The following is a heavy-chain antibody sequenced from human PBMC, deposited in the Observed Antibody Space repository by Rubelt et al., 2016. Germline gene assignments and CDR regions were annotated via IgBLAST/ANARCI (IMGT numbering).Heavy chain of an antibody. J-gene: IGHJ4*02. V-gene: IGHV3-30*09. CDR2: ISDDGSNR. CDR1: GFTFSDYY. CDR3: ARIGYSSSSFDY. Sequence: VQLVESGGDLVKPGGSLRLSCAASGFTFSDYYMSWIRQAPGKGLEWVAVISDDGSNRYYTDSVKGQFAISRDNSKNTLYLQMNSLRPDDTAVYYCARIGYSSSSFDYWGQGTLITVSS. D-gene: IGHD6-6*01.